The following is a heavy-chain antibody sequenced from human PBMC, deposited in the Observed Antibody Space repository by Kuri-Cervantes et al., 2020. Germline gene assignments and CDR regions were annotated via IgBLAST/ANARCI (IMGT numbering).Heavy chain of an antibody. V-gene: IGHV1-69*05. CDR3: ARRDYYYYYMDV. J-gene: IGHJ6*03. CDR2: IIPIFGTA. Sequence: SVKVSCKASGGTFSSYAISWVRQAPGQGLEWMGGIIPIFGTANYAQKFQGRVTITTDESTSTAYMELRSLRSDDTAVYYCARRDYYYYYMDVWGKGTTVTDSS. CDR1: GGTFSSYA.